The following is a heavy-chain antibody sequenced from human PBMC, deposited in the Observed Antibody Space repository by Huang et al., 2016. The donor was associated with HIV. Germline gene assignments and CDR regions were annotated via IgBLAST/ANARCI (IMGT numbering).Heavy chain of an antibody. CDR1: GGSISSRCYY. V-gene: IGHV4-39*01. Sequence: LQLQESGPGLVKSSETLSLICTVSGGSISSRCYYWGWIRQPPGKGPEWIGSIYFSGNTYYNPPLKSRVTISVDTSKNQFSLKVNSVTAADTAVYYCARHGRVAGHYYNNMDVWGRGTTVTVSS. CDR3: ARHGRVAGHYYNNMDV. D-gene: IGHD6-19*01. J-gene: IGHJ6*02. CDR2: IYFSGNT.